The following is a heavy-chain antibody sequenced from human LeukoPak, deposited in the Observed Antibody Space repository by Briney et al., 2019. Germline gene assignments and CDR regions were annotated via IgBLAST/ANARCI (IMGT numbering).Heavy chain of an antibody. D-gene: IGHD1-26*01. CDR2: IYYSGST. Sequence: SETLSLTCTVSGGSISSSSYYWGWIRQPPGKGLEWIGSIYYSGSTYYNPSLKSRVTISVDTSKNQFSLKLSSVTAADTAVYYCARRPIGRLRVWFDPWGQGTLVTVSS. V-gene: IGHV4-39*07. CDR1: GGSISSSSYY. CDR3: ARRPIGRLRVWFDP. J-gene: IGHJ5*02.